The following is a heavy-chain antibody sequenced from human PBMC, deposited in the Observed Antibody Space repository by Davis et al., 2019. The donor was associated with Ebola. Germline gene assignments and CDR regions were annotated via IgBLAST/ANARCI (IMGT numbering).Heavy chain of an antibody. Sequence: GSLRLSCTVSAYSISSGYYWGWIRQPPGKGLEWIGYIYYSGSTNYNPSLKSRVTISVDTSKNQFSLKLSSVTAADTAVYYCARHLRFLEWLSQDAFDIWGQGTMVTVSS. J-gene: IGHJ3*02. D-gene: IGHD3-3*01. CDR2: IYYSGST. CDR3: ARHLRFLEWLSQDAFDI. CDR1: AYSISSGYY. V-gene: IGHV4-38-2*02.